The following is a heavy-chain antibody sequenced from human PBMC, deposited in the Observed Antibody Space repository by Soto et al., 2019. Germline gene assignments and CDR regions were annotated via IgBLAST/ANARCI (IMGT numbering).Heavy chain of an antibody. Sequence: GGSLRLSCAASGFTVSSNYMSWVRQAPGKGLEWVSVIYSGGSTYYADSVKGRFTISRDNSKNTLYLQMNSLRAEDTAVYYCARAVPLIYSSSWYDYWGQGTLVTVSS. V-gene: IGHV3-66*01. J-gene: IGHJ4*02. CDR2: IYSGGST. CDR1: GFTVSSNY. D-gene: IGHD6-13*01. CDR3: ARAVPLIYSSSWYDY.